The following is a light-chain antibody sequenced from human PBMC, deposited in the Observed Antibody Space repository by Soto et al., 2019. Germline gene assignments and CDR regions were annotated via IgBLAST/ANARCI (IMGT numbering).Light chain of an antibody. V-gene: IGKV4-1*01. CDR1: QSVLYSSNNKNY. J-gene: IGKJ3*01. Sequence: DIVMTQSPDSLAVSLGERATINCKSSQSVLYSSNNKNYLAWYQQKPGQPPKLLIYWASTRESGVPDRFSGSGSGTDFTLTISSLQAEDVAVYYCQQYYSTRGFGPGTKVDIK. CDR3: QQYYSTRG. CDR2: WAS.